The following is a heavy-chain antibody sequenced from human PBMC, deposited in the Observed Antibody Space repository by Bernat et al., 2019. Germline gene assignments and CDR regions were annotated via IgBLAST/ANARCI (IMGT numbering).Heavy chain of an antibody. J-gene: IGHJ6*02. CDR1: GGSISSYY. CDR2: IYYSGST. D-gene: IGHD3-10*01. CDR3: ARHPITMVRGVLLPYGMDV. Sequence: QVQLQESGPGLVKPSETLSLTCTVSGGSISSYYWSWIRQPPGKGLEWIGYIYYSGSTNYNPSLKSRVTISVDTSKNQFSLKLRSVTAADTAVYYCARHPITMVRGVLLPYGMDVWGQGTTVTVSS. V-gene: IGHV4-59*08.